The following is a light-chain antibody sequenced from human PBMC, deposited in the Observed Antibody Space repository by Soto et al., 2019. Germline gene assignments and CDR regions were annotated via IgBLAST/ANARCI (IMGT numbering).Light chain of an antibody. CDR1: QSVSSY. V-gene: IGKV3-11*01. Sequence: EIVLTQSPATLSLSPGERATLSCRASQSVSSYLAWYQQKPGQAPRLLIYDASNRATGIPARFSGSGSGTDFTLTISSLEREDFAVYYCQQRRNWPPKTWTFGQGTKVEIK. CDR3: QQRRNWPPKTWT. CDR2: DAS. J-gene: IGKJ1*01.